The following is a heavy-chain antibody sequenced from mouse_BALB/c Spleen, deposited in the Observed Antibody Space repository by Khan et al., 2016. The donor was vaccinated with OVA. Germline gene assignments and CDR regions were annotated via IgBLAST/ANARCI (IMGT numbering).Heavy chain of an antibody. V-gene: IGHV3-2*02. CDR1: GYSITSNYA. J-gene: IGHJ4*01. D-gene: IGHD1-1*01. CDR2: ISYSGTT. CDR3: ARGNYYGYAMDH. Sequence: EVQLQESGPGLVKPSQSLSLTCTVTGYSITSNYAWNWIRQFPGNKLEWMGYISYSGTTSYNPSLKSRISITRDTSKNQFFLQLNSVTTEDTATYYCARGNYYGYAMDHWGQGTSVTVSS.